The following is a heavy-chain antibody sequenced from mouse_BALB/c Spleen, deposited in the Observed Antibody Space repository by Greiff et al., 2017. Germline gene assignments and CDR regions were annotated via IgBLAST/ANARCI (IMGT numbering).Heavy chain of an antibody. CDR3: AREEAY. CDR2: ISSGSSTI. V-gene: IGHV5-17*02. CDR1: GFTFSSFG. J-gene: IGHJ3*01. Sequence: EVQGVESGGGLVQPGGSRKLSCAASGFTFSSFGMHWVRQAPEKGLEWVAYISSGSSTIYYADTVKGRFTISRDNPKNTLFLQMTSLRSEDTAMYYCAREEAYWGQGTLVTVSA.